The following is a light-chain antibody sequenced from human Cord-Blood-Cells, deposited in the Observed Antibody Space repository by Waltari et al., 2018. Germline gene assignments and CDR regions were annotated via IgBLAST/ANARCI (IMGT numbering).Light chain of an antibody. V-gene: IGKV1-39*01. CDR3: QQSYSTPPT. J-gene: IGKJ1*01. CDR1: QSISSY. CDR2: AAS. Sequence: DIQMTQSPSSLSAYVGDRVTITCRASQSISSYLNWYQQKPGKAPKLLIYAASSLQSGVPSRFSGIGSGTDFTLTISSLQPEDFATYYCQQSYSTPPTFGQGTKVEIK.